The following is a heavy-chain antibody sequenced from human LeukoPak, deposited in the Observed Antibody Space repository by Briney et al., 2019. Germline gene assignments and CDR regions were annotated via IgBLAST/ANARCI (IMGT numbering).Heavy chain of an antibody. J-gene: IGHJ6*03. CDR3: ARDFGTQWLVYMDV. Sequence: SETLSLTCPVSGGSISSYYWSWIRQPAGKGLEWIGRIYTSGSTNYNPSLKSRVTMSVDTSKNQFSLKLSSVTAADTAVYYCARDFGTQWLVYMDVWGKGTTVTISS. V-gene: IGHV4-4*07. CDR1: GGSISSYY. CDR2: IYTSGST. D-gene: IGHD6-19*01.